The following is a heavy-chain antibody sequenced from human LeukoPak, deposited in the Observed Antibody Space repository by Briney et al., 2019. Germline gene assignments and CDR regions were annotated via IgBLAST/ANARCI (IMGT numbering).Heavy chain of an antibody. J-gene: IGHJ3*02. CDR3: ARQGYDILTGYIDAFDI. D-gene: IGHD3-9*01. V-gene: IGHV4-59*08. CDR2: ISYSGST. Sequence: PSETLSLTCTVSGGSISSYYWSWIRQPPGKGLEWIGYISYSGSTNYNPSLKSRVTISIDTSKNQFSLKLRSVTAADTAVYYCARQGYDILTGYIDAFDIWGQGTMVTVSS. CDR1: GGSISSYY.